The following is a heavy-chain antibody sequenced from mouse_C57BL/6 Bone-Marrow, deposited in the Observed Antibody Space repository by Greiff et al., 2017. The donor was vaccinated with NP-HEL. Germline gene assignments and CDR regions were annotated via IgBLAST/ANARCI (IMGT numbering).Heavy chain of an antibody. J-gene: IGHJ4*01. CDR3: AREGGLRRRTYAMDY. CDR2: INYDGSST. V-gene: IGHV5-16*01. CDR1: GFTFSDYY. D-gene: IGHD2-4*01. Sequence: EVKVVESEGGLVQPGSSMKLPCTASGFTFSDYYMAWVRQVPEKGLEWVANINYDGSSTYYLDSLKSRFIISRDNAKHILYLQVRSLKSEDTATYYCAREGGLRRRTYAMDYWGQGASVTVSS.